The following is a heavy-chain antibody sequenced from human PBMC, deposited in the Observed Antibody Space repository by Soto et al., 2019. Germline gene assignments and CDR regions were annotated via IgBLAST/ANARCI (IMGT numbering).Heavy chain of an antibody. CDR1: GFTFSSYA. V-gene: IGHV3-23*01. CDR2: ISPNGRST. D-gene: IGHD1-26*01. CDR3: ATPLTLGIGEICNPLSLGF. Sequence: GGSLRLSCAASGFTFSSYAMNWVRQAPGKGLEWVSTISPNGRSTYYAESVKGRFTISRDDSKNTLHLQMNSLRAEDTATYFCATPLTLGIGEICNPLSLGFWGQEPLVTVSS. J-gene: IGHJ4*02.